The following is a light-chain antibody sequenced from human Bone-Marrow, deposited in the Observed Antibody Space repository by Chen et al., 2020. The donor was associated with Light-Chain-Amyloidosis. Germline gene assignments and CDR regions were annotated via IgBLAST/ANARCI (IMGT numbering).Light chain of an antibody. J-gene: IGLJ1*01. CDR3: AACDGSLSGYV. CDR2: RNN. V-gene: IGLV1-47*01. Sequence: QSVLTQPPSASGTPGPRVTISCSGASSNIGLNYVYWYQHFPGAAPTRIIHRNNPRPSAVPRRFSASKSGPSSFLAISGLRSEDEADDYCAACDGSLSGYVFGTGTTVIVI. CDR1: SSNIGLNY.